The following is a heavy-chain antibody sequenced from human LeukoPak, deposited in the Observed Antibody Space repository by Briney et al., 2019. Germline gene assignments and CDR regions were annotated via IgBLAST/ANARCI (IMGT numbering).Heavy chain of an antibody. V-gene: IGHV3-21*04. Sequence: GGSLRLSCAPFGFTFSSYDMAWVRQAPGKGLEWVSSLSTNSRYIYYAVSVKGRFTVSRDNAKNSLYLQMNSLRAEDTALYYCAKDIYCSSTSCEGGGFDPWGQGTLVTVSS. CDR3: AKDIYCSSTSCEGGGFDP. J-gene: IGHJ5*02. CDR2: LSTNSRYI. CDR1: GFTFSSYD. D-gene: IGHD2-2*01.